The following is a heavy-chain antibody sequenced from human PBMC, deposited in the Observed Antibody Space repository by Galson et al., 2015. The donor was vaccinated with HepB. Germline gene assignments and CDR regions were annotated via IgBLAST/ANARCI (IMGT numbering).Heavy chain of an antibody. CDR3: ARDGRADIVVVPGANDAFDI. J-gene: IGHJ3*02. CDR1: GYTFTYYY. D-gene: IGHD2-2*01. CDR2: INPSGGTS. Sequence: SVKVSCKASGYTFTYYYIHWVRQAPGQGLEWMGMINPSGGTSRHAQQFQGRVTMTRDASTSTFYMELSSLRFEDTAVYYCARDGRADIVVVPGANDAFDIWGQGTMVTVSS. V-gene: IGHV1-46*03.